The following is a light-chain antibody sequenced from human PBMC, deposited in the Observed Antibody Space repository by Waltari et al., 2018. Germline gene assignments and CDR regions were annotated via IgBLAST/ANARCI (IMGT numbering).Light chain of an antibody. CDR3: QQYGSSPRIT. V-gene: IGKV3-20*01. Sequence: EIILTQSPGTLSLPPGERATLSCRASQSFSTSYLVWYQQKPGQAPKLLIYATSSRATGIPDRFSGSGSGTDFTLTISRLEPEDFAVYYCQQYGSSPRITFGQGTRLEMK. CDR1: QSFSTSY. CDR2: ATS. J-gene: IGKJ5*01.